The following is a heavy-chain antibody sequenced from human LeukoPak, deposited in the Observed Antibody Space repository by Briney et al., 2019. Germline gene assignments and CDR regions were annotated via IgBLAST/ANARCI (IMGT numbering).Heavy chain of an antibody. J-gene: IGHJ5*02. CDR2: INPNSGGT. CDR1: GYTFTGYY. Sequence: ASVKVSCKASGYTFTGYYMHWVRQAPGQGPEWMGWINPNSGGTNYAQKFQGRVTMTRNTSISTAYMELSSLRSEDTAVYYCARAMTTYYYGSGSYWFDPWGQGTLVTVSS. D-gene: IGHD3-10*01. V-gene: IGHV1-2*02. CDR3: ARAMTTYYYGSGSYWFDP.